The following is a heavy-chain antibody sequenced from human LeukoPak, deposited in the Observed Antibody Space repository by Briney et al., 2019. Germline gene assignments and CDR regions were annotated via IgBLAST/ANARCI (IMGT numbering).Heavy chain of an antibody. V-gene: IGHV4-39*01. CDR1: GGSIRSSSYY. Sequence: SETLSLTCTVSGGSIRSSSYYWGWIRQPPGKGLEWLGSVYYSGSTYYNASLKSRGTISVDTSKNQFSLKLNSVTAADTAVYFCARQVVAVAGTGYFDYWGQGTLVTVSS. J-gene: IGHJ4*02. CDR3: ARQVVAVAGTGYFDY. D-gene: IGHD6-19*01. CDR2: VYYSGST.